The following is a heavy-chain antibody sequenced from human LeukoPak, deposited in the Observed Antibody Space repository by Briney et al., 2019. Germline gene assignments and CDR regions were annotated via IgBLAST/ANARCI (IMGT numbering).Heavy chain of an antibody. J-gene: IGHJ4*02. CDR3: AREYREQWLVRFSYFDY. D-gene: IGHD6-19*01. V-gene: IGHV3-23*01. CDR2: ISGSGGST. Sequence: GGSLRLSCAASGFTFSSYAMSWVRQAPGKGLEWVSAISGSGGSTYYADSVKGRFTISRDNSKNTLYLQMNSLRAEDTAVYYCAREYREQWLVRFSYFDYWGQGTLVTVSS. CDR1: GFTFSSYA.